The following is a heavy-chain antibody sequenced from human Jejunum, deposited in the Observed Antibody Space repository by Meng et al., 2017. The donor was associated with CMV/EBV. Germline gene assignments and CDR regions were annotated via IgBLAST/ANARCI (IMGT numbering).Heavy chain of an antibody. D-gene: IGHD1-26*01. CDR3: ARTPHPIVGAAYGIDV. V-gene: IGHV4-34*01. Sequence: SGNYCRWIRRPAGKGLGWIGDIYNSGSTKYNPSLKSRVTISVDTSKSQFSLKVTSLTAADTAIYYCARTPHPIVGAAYGIDVWGQGTTVTVSS. CDR1: SGNY. J-gene: IGHJ6*02. CDR2: IYNSGST.